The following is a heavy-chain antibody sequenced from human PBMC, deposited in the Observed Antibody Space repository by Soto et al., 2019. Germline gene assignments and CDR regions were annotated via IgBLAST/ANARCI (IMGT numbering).Heavy chain of an antibody. V-gene: IGHV4-34*01. J-gene: IGHJ2*01. CDR3: ARMAGPWYFDL. Sequence: PSETLSLTCAVYGGSFSGCYWCWIGQPPGKGLEWIGEINHSGSSNYNPPLKSRVTMSLDTSRNQFSLSLNSVTAADTAVYYCARMAGPWYFDLWGRGTPVTVSS. CDR1: GGSFSGCY. CDR2: INHSGSS.